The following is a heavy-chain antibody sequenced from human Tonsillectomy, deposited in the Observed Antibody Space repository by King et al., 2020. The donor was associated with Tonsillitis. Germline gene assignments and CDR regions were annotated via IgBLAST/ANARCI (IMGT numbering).Heavy chain of an antibody. V-gene: IGHV3-23*04. CDR3: AKDRGWHSSSWSYGMDV. CDR2: ITGGGVST. CDR1: GFTFSTYA. J-gene: IGHJ6*02. D-gene: IGHD6-13*01. Sequence: VQLVESGGGLVQPGGSLRLFCAASGFTFSTYAMSWVRQAPGKGLEWVSAITGGGVSTYYADSVKGRFTISRDNSKNTLYLQMNSLRAEDTAVYYCAKDRGWHSSSWSYGMDVWGQGTTVTVSS.